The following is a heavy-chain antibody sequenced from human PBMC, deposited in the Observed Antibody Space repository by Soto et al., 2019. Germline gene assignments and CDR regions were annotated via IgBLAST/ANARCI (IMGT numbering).Heavy chain of an antibody. CDR1: GFTFSSYA. J-gene: IGHJ3*02. CDR2: ISSNGGST. V-gene: IGHV3-64*01. D-gene: IGHD3-10*01. Sequence: PGGSLRLSCAASGFTFSSYAMHWVRQAPGKGLEYVSAISSNGGSTYYANSVKGRFTISRDNSKNTLYLQMGSLRAEDMAVYYCARVGSGNHFHAFDIWGQGTMVTVSS. CDR3: ARVGSGNHFHAFDI.